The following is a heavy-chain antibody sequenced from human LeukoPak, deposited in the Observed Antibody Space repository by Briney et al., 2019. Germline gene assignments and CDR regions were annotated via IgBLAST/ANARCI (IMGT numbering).Heavy chain of an antibody. CDR1: GGSISSGGYY. CDR2: IHYSGST. J-gene: IGHJ4*02. D-gene: IGHD3-16*01. CDR3: ARGGGPPSYLDF. V-gene: IGHV4-61*08. Sequence: SQTLSLTCTVSGGSISSGGYYWTWIRQPPGKGLEWIGYIHYSGSTKYKASLRSRVTISLDTSKNQFSLRMTSVTAADTAVYYCARGGGPPSYLDFWGQGTLVTVSS.